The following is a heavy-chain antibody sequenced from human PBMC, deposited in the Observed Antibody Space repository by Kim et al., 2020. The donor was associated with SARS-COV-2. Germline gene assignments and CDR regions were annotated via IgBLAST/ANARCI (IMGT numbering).Heavy chain of an antibody. J-gene: IGHJ3*02. CDR3: ASPSSYDAFDI. Sequence: QRPGESLEWLGIIEPGDSDTRYSPSFQGQVPISADKSFSTAYLQWSRLKASDTAMYDCASPSSYDAFDIWGQGTMVTVSS. V-gene: IGHV5-51*01. D-gene: IGHD1-26*01. CDR2: IEPGDSDT.